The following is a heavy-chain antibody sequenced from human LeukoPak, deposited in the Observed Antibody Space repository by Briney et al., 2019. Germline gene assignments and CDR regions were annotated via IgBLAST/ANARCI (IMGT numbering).Heavy chain of an antibody. J-gene: IGHJ5*02. CDR2: IIPIFGTA. CDR3: ARTTVTTRINWFDP. D-gene: IGHD4-17*01. CDR1: GGTFSSYA. V-gene: IGHV1-69*13. Sequence: GASVKVPCKASGGTFSSYAISWVRQAPGQGLEWMGGIIPIFGTANYAQKFQGRVTITADESTSTAYMELSSLRSEDTAVYYCARTTVTTRINWFDPWGQGTLVTVSS.